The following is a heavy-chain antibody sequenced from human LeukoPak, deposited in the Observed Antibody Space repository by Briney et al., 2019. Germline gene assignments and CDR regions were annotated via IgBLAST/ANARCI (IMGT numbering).Heavy chain of an antibody. CDR1: GGSISSGDYY. D-gene: IGHD4-17*01. CDR3: AREHGYGDFDY. V-gene: IGHV4-30-4*02. Sequence: SETLSLTCTVSGGSISSGDYYWSWIRQPPGKGLEWIGYIYYSGTTNYNPSLKSRVSMSVDTSKNQFSLKLTSVTAADTAVYYCAREHGYGDFDYWGQGTLVTVSS. CDR2: IYYSGTT. J-gene: IGHJ4*02.